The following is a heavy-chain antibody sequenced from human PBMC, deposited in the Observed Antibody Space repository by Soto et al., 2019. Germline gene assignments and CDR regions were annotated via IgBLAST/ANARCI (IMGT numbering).Heavy chain of an antibody. Sequence: KQSQTLSLTCAISGDSVSSNSAAWNWIRQSPSRGLEWLGRTYYRSKWYNDYAVSVKSRITINPDTSKNQFSLQLNSVTPEDTAVYYCARVGGDPDLNAFDIWGQGTMVTVSS. J-gene: IGHJ3*02. CDR2: TYYRSKWYN. CDR3: ARVGGDPDLNAFDI. V-gene: IGHV6-1*01. D-gene: IGHD3-16*01. CDR1: GDSVSSNSAA.